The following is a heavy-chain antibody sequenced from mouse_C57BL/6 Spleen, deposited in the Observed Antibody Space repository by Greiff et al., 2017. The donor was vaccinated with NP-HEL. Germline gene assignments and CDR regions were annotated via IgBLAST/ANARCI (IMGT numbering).Heavy chain of an antibody. D-gene: IGHD1-1*01. J-gene: IGHJ3*01. CDR1: GYTFTDYE. CDR2: IDPETGGT. V-gene: IGHV1-15*01. CDR3: TRLGNYYGSSPFAY. Sequence: QVHVKQSGAELVRPGASVTLSCKASGYTFTDYEMHWVKQTPVHGLEWIGAIDPETGGTAYNQKFKGKAILTADKSSSTAYMELRSLTSEDSAVYYCTRLGNYYGSSPFAYWGQGTLVTVSA.